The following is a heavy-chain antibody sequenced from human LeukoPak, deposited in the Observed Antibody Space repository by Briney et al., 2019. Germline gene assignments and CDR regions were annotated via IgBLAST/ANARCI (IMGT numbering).Heavy chain of an antibody. CDR3: ARGDSRGSYYSAEYFQH. D-gene: IGHD1-26*01. Sequence: GGSLRLSCAASGFTFSSHSMSWVRQAPGKGLEWVSSISSSSTYIYYADSVKGRFTTSRDNAKNSLYLQMNSLRAEDTAVYYCARGDSRGSYYSAEYFQHWGQGTLVTVSS. CDR2: ISSSSTYI. V-gene: IGHV3-21*01. CDR1: GFTFSSHS. J-gene: IGHJ1*01.